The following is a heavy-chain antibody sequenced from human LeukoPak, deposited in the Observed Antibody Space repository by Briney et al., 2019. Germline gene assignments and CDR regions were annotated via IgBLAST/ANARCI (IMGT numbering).Heavy chain of an antibody. CDR1: GFTFSSYS. D-gene: IGHD3-10*01. J-gene: IGHJ3*02. CDR2: ISSSSSYI. CDR3: ARDFGYLDPFDI. V-gene: IGHV3-21*01. Sequence: GGSLRLSCAASGFTFSSYSMNWVRQAPGKGLEWVSSISSSSSYIYYADSVKGRFTISRDNAKNSLYLQMNSLRAEDTAVYYCARDFGYLDPFDIWGQGTMVSVSS.